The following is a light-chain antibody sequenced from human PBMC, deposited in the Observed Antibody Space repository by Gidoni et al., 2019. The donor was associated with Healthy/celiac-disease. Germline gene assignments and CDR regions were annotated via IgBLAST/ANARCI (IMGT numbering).Light chain of an antibody. V-gene: IGKV1-33*01. J-gene: IGKJ3*01. CDR2: DAS. Sequence: DIQMTQSPSSLSASVGDRVNITCHASQDISNYLNWYQQKPGKAPKLLSYDASNLETGVPSRFSGSGSGTDFTFTISSRQPEDIATYYCQQYDNLPPFTFGPGTKVDIK. CDR3: QQYDNLPPFT. CDR1: QDISNY.